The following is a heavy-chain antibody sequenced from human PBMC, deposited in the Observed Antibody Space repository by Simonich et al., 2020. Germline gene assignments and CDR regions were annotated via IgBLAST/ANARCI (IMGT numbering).Heavy chain of an antibody. J-gene: IGHJ2*01. V-gene: IGHV3-74*01. CDR3: AREAGDLWYFDL. Sequence: EVQLVESGGGLVQPGGSLRLSCAASGFTFSSYWLHWVRQAPGTGMVGVSRINRDGSSTSYADSVKGRFTISRDNAKNTLYLQMNSLRAEDTAVYYCAREAGDLWYFDLWGRGTLVTVSS. D-gene: IGHD7-27*01. CDR1: GFTFSSYW. CDR2: INRDGSST.